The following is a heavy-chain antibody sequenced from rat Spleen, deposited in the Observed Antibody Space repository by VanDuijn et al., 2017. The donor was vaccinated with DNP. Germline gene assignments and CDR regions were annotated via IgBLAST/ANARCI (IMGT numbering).Heavy chain of an antibody. Sequence: QVQLKESGPGLVQPSQTLSLTCTVSGFSLTDYSVHWVRQPPGKGLEWMGRMRYDGDTYYNSALKSRLSISRDTSKSQVFLKINSLQTEDAATYFCARELTMVGFDNWGQGVMVTVSS. CDR1: GFSLTDYS. CDR2: MRYDGDT. D-gene: IGHD1-12*02. V-gene: IGHV2S30*01. CDR3: ARELTMVGFDN. J-gene: IGHJ2*01.